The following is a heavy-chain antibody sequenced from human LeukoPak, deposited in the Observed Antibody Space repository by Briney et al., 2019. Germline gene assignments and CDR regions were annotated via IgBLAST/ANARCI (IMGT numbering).Heavy chain of an antibody. CDR1: GFTFSSYS. D-gene: IGHD2-21*01. CDR3: ARDAIPECFDY. V-gene: IGHV3-7*01. Sequence: GGSLRLSCAASGFTFSSYSMNWVRQAPGKGLEWVANIKQDGSEKYYVDSVKGRFTISRDNAKNSLYLQMNSLRAEDTAVYYCARDAIPECFDYWGQGTLVTVSS. J-gene: IGHJ4*02. CDR2: IKQDGSEK.